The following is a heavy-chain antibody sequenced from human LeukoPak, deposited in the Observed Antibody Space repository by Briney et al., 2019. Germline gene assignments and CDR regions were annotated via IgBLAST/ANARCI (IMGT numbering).Heavy chain of an antibody. V-gene: IGHV4-31*03. CDR3: AGRSSGSTWYFDS. Sequence: TLSLTCTVSGGSISSGGSYWSWIRQHPGRGLEWLGYISYGGNTYYNPSLKSRAAMSLDTSKNQFSLKLTSVTAADTAVYYCAGRSSGSTWYFDSWGQGTLVTVSP. CDR1: GGSISSGGSY. CDR2: ISYGGNT. D-gene: IGHD6-6*01. J-gene: IGHJ4*02.